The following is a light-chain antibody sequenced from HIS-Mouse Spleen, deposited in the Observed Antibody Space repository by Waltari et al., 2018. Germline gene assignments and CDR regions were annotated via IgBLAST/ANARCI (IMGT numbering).Light chain of an antibody. J-gene: IGKJ3*01. V-gene: IGKV3-20*01. CDR2: GAS. CDR3: QQYGSSPFT. CDR1: QSVSSSY. Sequence: DIVLTQSPGPLSLSPGERATLSCRASQSVSSSYLAWYQQKPGQAPRLLIYGASSRATGIPDRFSGSGSGTDFTLTISRLEPEDFAVYYCQQYGSSPFTFGPGTKVDIK.